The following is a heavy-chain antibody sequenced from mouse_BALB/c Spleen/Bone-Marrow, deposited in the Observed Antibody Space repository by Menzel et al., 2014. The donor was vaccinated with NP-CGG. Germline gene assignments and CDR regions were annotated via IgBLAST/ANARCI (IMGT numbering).Heavy chain of an antibody. CDR3: ARRDGGPMDY. V-gene: IGHV5-6*01. CDR2: ISSGGSYT. Sequence: DVQLVESGGDLVKPGGPLKLSCAASGFTFSNYGMSWVRQTPDKRLEWVATISSGGSYTYYPDSVKGRFTISRDNAKNTLYLQMSSLKSEDTAMYYCARRDGGPMDYWGQGTSVTVSS. CDR1: GFTFSNYG. J-gene: IGHJ4*01. D-gene: IGHD2-3*01.